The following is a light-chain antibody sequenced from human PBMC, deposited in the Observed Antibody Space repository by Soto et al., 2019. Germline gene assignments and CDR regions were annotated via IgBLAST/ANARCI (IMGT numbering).Light chain of an antibody. CDR3: HQFNSFSWT. CDR1: QSISSS. CDR2: KAS. V-gene: IGKV1-5*03. Sequence: DIQMTQSPSTLSASVGDRVTITCRASQSISSSLAWYQQKPGKAPTLLIYKASSIESGVPSRFSGSGSGTEFTLTISSLQPDDFATYYCHQFNSFSWTFGQGPKVEIK. J-gene: IGKJ1*01.